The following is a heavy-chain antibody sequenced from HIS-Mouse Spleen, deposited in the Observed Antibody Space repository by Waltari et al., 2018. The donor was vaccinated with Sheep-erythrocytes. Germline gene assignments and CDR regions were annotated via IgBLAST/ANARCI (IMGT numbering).Heavy chain of an antibody. CDR2: ISSSSSYI. D-gene: IGHD1-26*01. J-gene: IGHJ4*02. CDR3: ARVASGATFDY. V-gene: IGHV3-21*01. CDR1: GFTFSSYS. Sequence: EVQLVESGGGLVKPGGSLRLSCAASGFTFSSYSMNWFRQAPGKGGGWVSTISSSSSYIYYADSVKGRFTISRDNTKNSLYLQMNSLRAEDTAVYYCARVASGATFDYWGQGTLVTVSS.